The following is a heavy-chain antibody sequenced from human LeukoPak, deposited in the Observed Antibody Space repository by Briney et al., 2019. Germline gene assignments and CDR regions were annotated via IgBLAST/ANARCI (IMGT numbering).Heavy chain of an antibody. V-gene: IGHV3-48*04. J-gene: IGHJ6*04. D-gene: IGHD3-10*02. CDR1: GFAFSSYG. CDR2: ISSSSSTI. Sequence: GGSLRLSCAASGFAFSSYGMTWVRQAPGKGLEWVSYISSSSSTIYYADSVKGRFTISRDNAKNSLYLQMNSLRAEDTAVYYCAELGITMIGGVWGKGTTVTISS. CDR3: AELGITMIGGV.